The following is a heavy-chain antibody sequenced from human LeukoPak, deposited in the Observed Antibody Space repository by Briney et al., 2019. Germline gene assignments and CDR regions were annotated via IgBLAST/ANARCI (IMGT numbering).Heavy chain of an antibody. J-gene: IGHJ6*02. CDR3: ARGQGDDFWSGYYLDYYYYGMDV. CDR2: INHSGST. Sequence: PSETLSLTCAVYGGSFSGYYWSWIRRPPGKGLEWIGEINHSGSTNYNPSLKSRVTISVDTSKNQFSLKLSSVTAADTAVYYCARGQGDDFWSGYYLDYYYYGMDVWGQGTTVTVSS. V-gene: IGHV4-34*01. D-gene: IGHD3-3*01. CDR1: GGSFSGYY.